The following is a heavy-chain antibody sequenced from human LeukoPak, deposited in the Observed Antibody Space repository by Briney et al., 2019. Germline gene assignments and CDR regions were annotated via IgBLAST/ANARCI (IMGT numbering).Heavy chain of an antibody. J-gene: IGHJ5*02. V-gene: IGHV3-48*04. D-gene: IGHD1-1*01. CDR2: IDARSGIT. Sequence: PGGPLRLSCAASGFTFRIFGLNWVRQAPGKGPEWVSYIDARSGITYYADSVQGRFTISRDDARESVFLQMDGLRVDDTAVYYCARDRTTGTTNWFDPWGQGTLVTVSS. CDR1: GFTFRIFG. CDR3: ARDRTTGTTNWFDP.